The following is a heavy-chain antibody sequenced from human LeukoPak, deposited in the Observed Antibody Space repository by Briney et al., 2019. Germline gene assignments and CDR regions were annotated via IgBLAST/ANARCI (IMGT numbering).Heavy chain of an antibody. CDR1: GFTFSSYS. D-gene: IGHD4-17*01. CDR2: ISSSSSTI. J-gene: IGHJ4*02. Sequence: GGSLRLSCAASGFTFSSYSMNWVRQAPGKGLEWVSYISSSSSTIYYADSVKGRFTISRDNAKNSLYLQMNSLRAEDTAVYYCARKPPGDYVGFDYWGQGTLVTVSS. V-gene: IGHV3-48*01. CDR3: ARKPPGDYVGFDY.